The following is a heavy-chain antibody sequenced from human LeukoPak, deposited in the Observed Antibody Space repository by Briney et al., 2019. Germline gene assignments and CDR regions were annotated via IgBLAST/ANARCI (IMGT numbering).Heavy chain of an antibody. CDR3: ARRSDDYDSSAYYH. CDR2: IIPIFGTA. D-gene: IGHD3-22*01. CDR1: GGTFSSYV. Sequence: SVKVSCKASGGTFSSYVISWVRQAPGQGLEWMGGIIPIFGTANYAQKFQGRVTMTMDPSISTAYMELSSLRSEDTAVYYCARRSDDYDSSAYYHWGQGTLVTVSS. J-gene: IGHJ4*02. V-gene: IGHV1-69*05.